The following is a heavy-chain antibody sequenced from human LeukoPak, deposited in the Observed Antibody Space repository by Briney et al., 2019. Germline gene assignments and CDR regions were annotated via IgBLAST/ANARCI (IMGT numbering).Heavy chain of an antibody. Sequence: SETLSLTCTVSGGSISSYYWSWIRQPPGKGLEWIGYIYYSGSTNYNPSLKSRVTISVDTSKNQFSLKLSSVTAVDTAVYYCARLSRRYFDWLFYPDYFDYWGQGTLVTVSS. CDR3: ARLSRRYFDWLFYPDYFDY. CDR1: GGSISSYY. CDR2: IYYSGST. J-gene: IGHJ4*02. V-gene: IGHV4-59*08. D-gene: IGHD3-9*01.